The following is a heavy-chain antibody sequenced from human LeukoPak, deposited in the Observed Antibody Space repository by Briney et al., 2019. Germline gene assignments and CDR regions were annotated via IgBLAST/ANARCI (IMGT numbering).Heavy chain of an antibody. CDR3: TTDLRYYDSSGYYTGGHLDY. D-gene: IGHD3-22*01. CDR2: IKSKTDGGTT. J-gene: IGHJ4*02. CDR1: GFTFSNAW. V-gene: IGHV3-15*01. Sequence: GGSLRLSCAASGFTFSNAWTSWVRQAPGKGLEWVGRIKSKTDGGTTDYAAPVKSRFTISRDDSKNTLYLQMNSLKTEDTAVYYCTTDLRYYDSSGYYTGGHLDYWGQGTLVTVSS.